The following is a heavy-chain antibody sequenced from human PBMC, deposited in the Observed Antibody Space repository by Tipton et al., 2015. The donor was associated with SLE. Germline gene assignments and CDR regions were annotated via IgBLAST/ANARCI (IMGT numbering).Heavy chain of an antibody. CDR2: INHSGST. V-gene: IGHV4-34*01. CDR1: GGSFSGYY. CDR3: ARDKGTVVVLHALDI. D-gene: IGHD3-22*01. Sequence: TLSLTCAVYGGSFSGYYWSWIRQPPGKGLEWIGEINHSGSTNYNPSLKSRVTISVDTSKNQFSLKLSSVTAADTAVYYCARDKGTVVVLHALDIWGQGTMVTVSS. J-gene: IGHJ3*02.